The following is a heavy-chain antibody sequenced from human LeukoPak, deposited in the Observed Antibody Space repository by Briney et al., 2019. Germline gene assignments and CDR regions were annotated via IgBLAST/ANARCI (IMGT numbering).Heavy chain of an antibody. V-gene: IGHV4-38-2*02. CDR2: IYHSGST. CDR3: ASDSSGYPPDY. D-gene: IGHD3-22*01. CDR1: GYSISSGYY. J-gene: IGHJ4*02. Sequence: PSETLSLTCTVSGYSISSGYYWGWIRQPPGKGLEWIGSIYHSGSTYYNPSLKSRVTISVDTSKNQFSLKLSSVTAADTAVYYCASDSSGYPPDYWGQGTLVTASS.